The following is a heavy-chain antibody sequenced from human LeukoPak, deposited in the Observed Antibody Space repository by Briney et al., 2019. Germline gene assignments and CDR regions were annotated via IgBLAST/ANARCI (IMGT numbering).Heavy chain of an antibody. CDR1: GSTLINSA. V-gene: IGHV1-58*01. D-gene: IGHD3-10*01. Sequence: SVKVSCKASGSTLINSAVQWVRQARGQRLEWVGWIIVGSGQTRYAQKFQERVTITRDMSTSTAFLELSSLRSEDSAVYYCAAGDTLVRGVIIPFAPWGQGTLVTVSS. J-gene: IGHJ5*02. CDR3: AAGDTLVRGVIIPFAP. CDR2: IIVGSGQT.